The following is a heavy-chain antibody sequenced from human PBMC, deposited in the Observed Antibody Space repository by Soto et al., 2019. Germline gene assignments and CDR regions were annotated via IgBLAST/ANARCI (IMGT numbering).Heavy chain of an antibody. Sequence: ASVKVSCKASGYTFTSYDINWVRQATGQGLEWMGWMNPNSGNTGYAQKFQGRVTMTRNTSISTAYMELSSLRSEDTAVYYCARGPRSYDFWSGFQRYYYYYMDVWGKGTTVTVSS. J-gene: IGHJ6*03. V-gene: IGHV1-8*01. CDR3: ARGPRSYDFWSGFQRYYYYYMDV. CDR2: MNPNSGNT. D-gene: IGHD3-3*01. CDR1: GYTFTSYD.